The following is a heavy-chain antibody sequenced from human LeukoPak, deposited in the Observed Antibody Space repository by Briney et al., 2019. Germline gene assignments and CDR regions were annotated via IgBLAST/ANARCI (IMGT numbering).Heavy chain of an antibody. CDR3: AGGITGTHLWPNSYYMDV. CDR2: IIPIFGTA. Sequence: SVKVSCKASGGTFCSYAISWVRQAPGQGLEWMGGIIPIFGTANYAQKFQGRVTITTDESTSTAYMELSSLRSEDTAVYYCAGGITGTHLWPNSYYMDVWGKGTTVTVSS. D-gene: IGHD1-7*01. CDR1: GGTFCSYA. J-gene: IGHJ6*03. V-gene: IGHV1-69*05.